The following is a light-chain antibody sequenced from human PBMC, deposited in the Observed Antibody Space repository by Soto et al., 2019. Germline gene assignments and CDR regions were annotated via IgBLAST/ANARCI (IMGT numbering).Light chain of an antibody. J-gene: IGKJ1*01. CDR2: GTS. CDR3: LQYDSSRT. CDR1: QSVMSRF. Sequence: EIVLTQSPGTLSLSPGERATLSCRASQSVMSRFFAWYQQQPGQAPRLLIYGTSSRAAGIPDRFSGSGSGTDFTLTISRLEPEEFAVYYCLQYDSSRTFGPGTKVEMK. V-gene: IGKV3-20*01.